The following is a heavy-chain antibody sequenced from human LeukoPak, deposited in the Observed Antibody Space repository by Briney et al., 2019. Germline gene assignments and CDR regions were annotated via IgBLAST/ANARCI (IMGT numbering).Heavy chain of an antibody. CDR1: GFTFSSYS. D-gene: IGHD3-10*01. CDR2: ISLSSTYI. Sequence: GGSLRLSCAASGFTFSSYSMNWVRQAPGKGLEWVSSISLSSTYIYYADSVKGRFTVSRDNALNSLYLQLNSLRVEDTAVYFCARDHEEGNYGMDVWGQGTTVTVSS. CDR3: ARDHEEGNYGMDV. J-gene: IGHJ6*02. V-gene: IGHV3-21*01.